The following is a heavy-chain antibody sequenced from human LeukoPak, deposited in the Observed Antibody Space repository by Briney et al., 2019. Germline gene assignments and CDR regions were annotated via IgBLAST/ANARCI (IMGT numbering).Heavy chain of an antibody. CDR1: GGSISSGSYY. CDR2: IYTSGST. D-gene: IGHD1-26*01. Sequence: SETLSLTCTVSGGSISSGSYYWSWIRQPAWKGLEWIGRIYTSGSTNYNPSLKSRVTISVDTSKNQFSLKLSSVTAADTAVYYCARRGWDADYWGQGTLVTVSS. V-gene: IGHV4-61*02. J-gene: IGHJ4*02. CDR3: ARRGWDADY.